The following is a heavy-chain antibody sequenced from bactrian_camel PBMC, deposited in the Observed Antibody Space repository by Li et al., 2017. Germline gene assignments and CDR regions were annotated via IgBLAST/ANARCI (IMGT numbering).Heavy chain of an antibody. CDR2: VYIGVESTYNT. V-gene: IGHV3S63*01. CDR1: TYGYSEEF. Sequence: QVQLVESGGGSVQAGGSLTLSCAASTYGYSEEFMGWFRQAPGKEREGVACVYIGVESTYNTFYTDSVEGRFTISQDNAKNTVWLQMNSLKPEDTGTYYCAATGQMLSVAGCRTQGTQV. D-gene: IGHD1*01. J-gene: IGHJ4*01.